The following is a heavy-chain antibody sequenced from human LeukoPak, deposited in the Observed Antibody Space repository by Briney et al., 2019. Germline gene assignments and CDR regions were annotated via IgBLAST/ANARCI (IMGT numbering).Heavy chain of an antibody. D-gene: IGHD6-13*01. Sequence: GASVKVSCKASGCTFTSYDINWVRQATGQGLEWMGWMNPNSGNTGYAQKFQGRVTMTRNTSISTAYMELSSLRSEDTAVYYCVRAYSSSWYTYWGQGTLVTVSS. V-gene: IGHV1-8*01. CDR3: VRAYSSSWYTY. CDR2: MNPNSGNT. J-gene: IGHJ4*02. CDR1: GCTFTSYD.